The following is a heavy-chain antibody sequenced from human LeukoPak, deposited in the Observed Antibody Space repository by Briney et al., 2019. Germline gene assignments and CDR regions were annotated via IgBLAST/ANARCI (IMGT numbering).Heavy chain of an antibody. CDR1: GGSISSYY. CDR2: IYYSGST. Sequence: PSETLSLTCTVSGGSISSYYWSWLRQPPGKGLEGIGYIYYSGSTNYNPSLKRRVTISVDKSKNQFSLKPSSVTAADTAVYYCAKDGDGINAVDVFDIWGQGTMVTVSS. J-gene: IGHJ3*02. D-gene: IGHD3-10*01. V-gene: IGHV4-59*12. CDR3: AKDGDGINAVDVFDI.